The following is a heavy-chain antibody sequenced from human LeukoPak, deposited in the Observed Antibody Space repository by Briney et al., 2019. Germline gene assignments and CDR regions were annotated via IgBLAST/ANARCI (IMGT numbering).Heavy chain of an antibody. CDR2: INWNGGDT. J-gene: IGHJ4*02. V-gene: IGHV3-20*04. CDR1: GFTFDDHG. Sequence: PGGSLRLSCAASGFTFDDHGMSWVRQAPGKGLEWVSSINWNGGDTHYTDSVKGRFTISRDNAKNSLYLQMNSPRVEDTALYYCARGQGYSGYDLGYFDYWGQGTLVTVSS. D-gene: IGHD5-12*01. CDR3: ARGQGYSGYDLGYFDY.